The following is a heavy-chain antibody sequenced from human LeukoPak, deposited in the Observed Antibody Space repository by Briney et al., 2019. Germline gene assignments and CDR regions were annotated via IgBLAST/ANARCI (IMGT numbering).Heavy chain of an antibody. CDR2: ISSSGSTI. CDR1: GFTFSSYE. D-gene: IGHD2-8*01. CDR3: ARDRGYCTNGVCYELVY. V-gene: IGHV3-48*03. Sequence: PGGSLRLSCAASGFTFSSYEMNWVRQAPGKGLEWVSYISSSGSTIYYADSVKGRFTISRDNAKSSLYLQMNSLRAEDTAVYYCARDRGYCTNGVCYELVYWGQGTLVTVSS. J-gene: IGHJ4*02.